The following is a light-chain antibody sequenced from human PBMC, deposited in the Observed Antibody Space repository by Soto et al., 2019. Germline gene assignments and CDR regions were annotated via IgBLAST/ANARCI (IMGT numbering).Light chain of an antibody. CDR3: QQFGSSIPHT. Sequence: ENVMTQSPGTLSLSPGERATISCRASQVIGSRYLAWYHQKSGQAPRLLIYGVSSRATGIPDRFSGSGSGTDFTLTISRLEPEDFGVYYCQQFGSSIPHTFGQGTKLEIK. CDR1: QVIGSRY. V-gene: IGKV3-20*01. CDR2: GVS. J-gene: IGKJ2*01.